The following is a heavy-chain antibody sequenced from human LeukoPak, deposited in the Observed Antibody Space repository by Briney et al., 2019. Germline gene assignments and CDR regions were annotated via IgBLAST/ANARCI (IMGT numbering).Heavy chain of an antibody. D-gene: IGHD3-22*01. CDR3: ARAPPYDSSGLLDY. CDR2: ISGSASTI. J-gene: IGHJ4*02. CDR1: GFTFSDYY. Sequence: KPGGSLRLSCAASGFTFSDYYMSWIRQAPGKGLEWVAYISGSASTIYYADSVKGRFTISRDNAKNSLYLQMNTLRAEDTAVYYCARAPPYDSSGLLDYWAREPWSPSPQ. V-gene: IGHV3-11*01.